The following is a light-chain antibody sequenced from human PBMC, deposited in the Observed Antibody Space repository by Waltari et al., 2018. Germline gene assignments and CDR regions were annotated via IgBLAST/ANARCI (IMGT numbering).Light chain of an antibody. J-gene: IGLJ2*01. CDR2: RNN. V-gene: IGLV1-40*01. Sequence: QSVLTQPPSVSGAPGQTVTISCTGSRSNIGAVYDVHWYQQVPGNAPKLLIFRNNNRPSGVPDRFSGSKSGTSASLAITGLRAEDEAYYYCQSYDSSLSGPVIFGGGTRLIVL. CDR3: QSYDSSLSGPVI. CDR1: RSNIGAVYD.